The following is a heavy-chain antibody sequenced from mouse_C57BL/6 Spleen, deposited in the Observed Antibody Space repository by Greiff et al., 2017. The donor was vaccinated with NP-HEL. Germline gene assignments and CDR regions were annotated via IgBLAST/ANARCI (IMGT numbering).Heavy chain of an antibody. V-gene: IGHV5-16*01. CDR3: ARDTKDYDGDWYFDV. CDR1: GFTFSDYY. CDR2: INYDGSST. Sequence: EVKLMESEGGLVQPGSSMKLSCTASGFTFSDYYMAWVRQVPEKGLEWVANINYDGSSTYYLDSLKSRFIISRDNAKNILYLQMSSLKSEDTATYYCARDTKDYDGDWYFDVWGTGTTVTVSS. D-gene: IGHD2-4*01. J-gene: IGHJ1*03.